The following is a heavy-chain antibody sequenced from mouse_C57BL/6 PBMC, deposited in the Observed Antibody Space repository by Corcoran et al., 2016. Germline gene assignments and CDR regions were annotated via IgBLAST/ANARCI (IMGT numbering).Heavy chain of an antibody. CDR3: AVGTTVVTDDY. V-gene: IGHV9-3*01. Sequence: QIQLVQSGPELKKPGETVKISCKASGYTFTTYGMSWVKQAPGKGLKWMGWINTYSGVPTYADDFKGRFAFSLETSASTAYLQINNLKNEDTATYFCAVGTTVVTDDYWGQGTTLTVSS. J-gene: IGHJ2*01. CDR2: INTYSGVP. CDR1: GYTFTTYG. D-gene: IGHD1-1*01.